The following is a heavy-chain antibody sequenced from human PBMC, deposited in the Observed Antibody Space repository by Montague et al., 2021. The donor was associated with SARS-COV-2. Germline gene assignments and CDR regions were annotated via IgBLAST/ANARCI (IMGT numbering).Heavy chain of an antibody. CDR2: IYHNGST. Sequence: SETLSLTCTASGGSISSYYWTWIRQSPGKGLESIGYIYHNGSTKYNPSLKSRVTVSVDTSKNQFSLKLSSVSVADTAVYYCARGGGNSADYYNYTMDVGGQGTTVTVFS. CDR1: GGSISSYY. D-gene: IGHD4-23*01. J-gene: IGHJ6*02. V-gene: IGHV4-59*01. CDR3: ARGGGNSADYYNYTMDV.